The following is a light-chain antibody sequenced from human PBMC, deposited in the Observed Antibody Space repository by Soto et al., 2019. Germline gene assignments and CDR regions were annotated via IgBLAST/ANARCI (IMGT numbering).Light chain of an antibody. CDR1: QSVSSSY. Sequence: EIVLTQSPGTLSLSPGERATLSCRASQSVSSSYLAWYQQKPGQAPRLLIYGASSRATGIPDRLSGSGSGTDFTLTISRLEPEDFAVYYCQQYGSSQGITFGQGTRLEIK. CDR3: QQYGSSQGIT. CDR2: GAS. J-gene: IGKJ5*01. V-gene: IGKV3-20*01.